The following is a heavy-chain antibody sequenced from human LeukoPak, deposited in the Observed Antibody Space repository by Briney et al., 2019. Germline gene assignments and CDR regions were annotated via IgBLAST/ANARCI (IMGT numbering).Heavy chain of an antibody. CDR2: ISGRGDNT. Sequence: QPGGSLRLSCAASGFTFSSYAMSWVRQAPGKGLAWVSIISGRGDNTDYADSVKGRFTISRDNSKNTLSLQMNSLRVEDTAVYYCAREGLGAAAGTFDYWGQGTLVTVSS. CDR1: GFTFSSYA. D-gene: IGHD6-13*01. CDR3: AREGLGAAAGTFDY. V-gene: IGHV3-23*01. J-gene: IGHJ4*02.